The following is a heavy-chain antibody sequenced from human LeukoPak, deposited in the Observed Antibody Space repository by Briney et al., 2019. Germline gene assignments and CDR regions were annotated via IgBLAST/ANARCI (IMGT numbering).Heavy chain of an antibody. CDR1: GYTFTGYY. CDR2: INPNSGGT. J-gene: IGHJ6*03. CDR3: AISPPPSSSKTRYYYYMDV. Sequence: ASVKVSCKASGYTFTGYYMHWVRQAPGQGLEWMGWINPNSGGTNYAQKFQGRVTMTRDTSISTAYMELSRLRSDDTAVCYCAISPPPSSSKTRYYYYMDVWGKGTTDTVSS. V-gene: IGHV1-2*02. D-gene: IGHD6-6*01.